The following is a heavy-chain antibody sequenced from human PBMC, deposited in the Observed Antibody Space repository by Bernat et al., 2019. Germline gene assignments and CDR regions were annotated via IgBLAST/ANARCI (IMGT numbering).Heavy chain of an antibody. CDR3: ARSSITIFGVVIEAGLFDY. D-gene: IGHD3-3*01. J-gene: IGHJ4*02. V-gene: IGHV1-46*01. Sequence: QVQLVQSGAEVKKPGASVKVSCKASGYTFTSDYMHWVRQAPGQGLEWMGIINPSGGSTSYAQKFQGRVTMTRDTSTSTVYMELSSLRSEDTAVYYCARSSITIFGVVIEAGLFDYWGQGTLVTVSS. CDR2: INPSGGST. CDR1: GYTFTSDY.